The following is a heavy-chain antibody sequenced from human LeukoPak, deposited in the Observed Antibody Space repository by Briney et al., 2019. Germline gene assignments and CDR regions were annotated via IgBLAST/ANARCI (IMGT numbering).Heavy chain of an antibody. V-gene: IGHV3-21*04. D-gene: IGHD1-7*01. CDR2: ISSSSSYI. Sequence: GGSLRLSCAASGFTFSSYSMNWVRQAPGKGLEWVSSISSSSSYIYYADSVKGRFTIPRDNAKNSLYLQMNSLRAEDTAVYYCAKRRGLELLYYYYMDVWGKGTTVTVSS. CDR1: GFTFSSYS. J-gene: IGHJ6*03. CDR3: AKRRGLELLYYYYMDV.